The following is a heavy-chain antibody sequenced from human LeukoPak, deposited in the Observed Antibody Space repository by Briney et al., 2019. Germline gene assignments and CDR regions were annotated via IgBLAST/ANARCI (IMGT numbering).Heavy chain of an antibody. J-gene: IGHJ4*02. CDR2: ITSGGGTT. CDR3: SKNNGGSRYSAADY. V-gene: IGHV3-23*01. CDR1: GFTFSSYA. Sequence: PGGSLRLSCAASGFTFSSYAMTWVRQAPGKGPEWVSAITSGGGTTYYAESVKGRFTISRDNSKTTLYVQMNSLRADDTAVYYCSKNNGGSRYSAADYWGQGTLVIVSS. D-gene: IGHD2-15*01.